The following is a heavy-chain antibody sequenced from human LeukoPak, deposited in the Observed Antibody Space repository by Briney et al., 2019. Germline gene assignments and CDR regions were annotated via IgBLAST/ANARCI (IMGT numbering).Heavy chain of an antibody. CDR2: LYYSVST. CDR1: GGSISSYY. V-gene: IGHV4-59*01. CDR3: ARRHVEYSSSSDPYYFDY. J-gene: IGHJ4*02. Sequence: SETLSLTCTVSGGSISSYYWTWIRQPPGKGLEWIGSLYYSVSTNYNPSLKSRVTISVDTSKNQFSLKLSSVTAADTAVYYCARRHVEYSSSSDPYYFDYWGQGTLVTVSS. D-gene: IGHD6-6*01.